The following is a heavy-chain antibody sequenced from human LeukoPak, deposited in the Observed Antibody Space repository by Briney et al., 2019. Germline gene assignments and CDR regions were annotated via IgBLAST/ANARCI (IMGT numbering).Heavy chain of an antibody. Sequence: PSETLSLTCTVSGASITGHYWSWIRQPPGKGLEWVGYMYYTGTINYSPSLKSRLTTSIDTSKNQFSLKLSSVTAADTAVYYCARGGAPPDAFDIWGQGTVVTVSS. CDR3: ARGGAPPDAFDI. J-gene: IGHJ3*02. D-gene: IGHD3-16*01. V-gene: IGHV4-59*11. CDR1: GASITGHY. CDR2: MYYTGTI.